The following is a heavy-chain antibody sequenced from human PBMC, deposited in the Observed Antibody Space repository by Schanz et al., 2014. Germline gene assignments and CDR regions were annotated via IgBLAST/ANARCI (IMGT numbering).Heavy chain of an antibody. V-gene: IGHV4-39*01. CDR1: GASISGSSDY. D-gene: IGHD4-4*01. CDR2: IYYTGTT. CDR3: ARRDNYLSAFDI. J-gene: IGHJ3*02. Sequence: QLQLQESGPGLVKPSETLSLTCTVSGASISGSSDYWGWIRQSPGKGLEWIGNIYYTGTTYYNPSLKSRFSISVHTSKNQVSLKLTSVTAADTAVFYCARRDNYLSAFDIWGQGTMVTVSS.